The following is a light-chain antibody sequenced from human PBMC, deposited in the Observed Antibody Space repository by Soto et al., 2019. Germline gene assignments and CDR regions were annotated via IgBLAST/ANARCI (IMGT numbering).Light chain of an antibody. CDR2: DVT. J-gene: IGLJ2*01. Sequence: QSVLTQPASVSGSPGQSITISCTGTSSDVGGYDYVSWYQRHPGKAPRLMIYDVTNQPSGVSDRFSGSKSGNTASLTISGLQTEDEADYYCSSHTSSSAVVFGGGTK. V-gene: IGLV2-14*03. CDR3: SSHTSSSAVV. CDR1: SSDVGGYDY.